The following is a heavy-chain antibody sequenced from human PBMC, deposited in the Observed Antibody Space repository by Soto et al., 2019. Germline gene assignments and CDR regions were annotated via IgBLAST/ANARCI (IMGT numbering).Heavy chain of an antibody. CDR2: ISVGGDTT. J-gene: IGHJ4*02. V-gene: IGHV3-23*01. Sequence: EVQLLESGGGLVQPGGSLRLSCAASGFTFNNYAMTWVRQAPGKGLEWVSAISVGGDTTSYADSVKGRFTVSRNGSKITLYLQMSSLRAEDTALYYCAKGRGGSGSRTPRVDFCGQGTLVTVSS. CDR3: AKGRGGSGSRTPRVDF. CDR1: GFTFNNYA. D-gene: IGHD3-10*01.